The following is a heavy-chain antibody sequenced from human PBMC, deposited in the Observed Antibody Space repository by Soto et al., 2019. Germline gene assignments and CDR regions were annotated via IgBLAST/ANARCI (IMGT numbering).Heavy chain of an antibody. V-gene: IGHV4-4*07. Sequence: SETLSLTCTVSGGSISTYYWSWIRQPAGKGLEWIGRIYTRGSTNYNPSLKSRVTISVDTSKNQFSLKLSSVTAADTGVYDCAKVGMVGTVLGSWFDPWGQGILVTVSS. CDR3: AKVGMVGTVLGSWFDP. CDR1: GGSISTYY. CDR2: IYTRGST. J-gene: IGHJ5*02. D-gene: IGHD6-19*01.